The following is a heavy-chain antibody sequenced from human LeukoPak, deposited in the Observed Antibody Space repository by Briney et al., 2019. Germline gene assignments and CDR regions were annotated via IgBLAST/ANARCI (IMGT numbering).Heavy chain of an antibody. CDR1: GYTFTDYY. Sequence: ASVKISCKVSGYTFTDYYMHWVQQAPGKGLEWMGLVDPEDGETIYAEKFQGRVTITADTSTDTAYMELSSLRSDDTAVYYCAGPSRPAAIGDAFDIWGQGTMVTVSS. CDR2: VDPEDGET. V-gene: IGHV1-69-2*01. J-gene: IGHJ3*02. D-gene: IGHD2-2*01. CDR3: AGPSRPAAIGDAFDI.